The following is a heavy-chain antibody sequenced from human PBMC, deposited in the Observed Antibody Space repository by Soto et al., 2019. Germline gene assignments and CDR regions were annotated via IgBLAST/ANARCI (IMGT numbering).Heavy chain of an antibody. Sequence: SETLSLTCTVSGGSISSSSYYWGWIRQPPGKGLEWIGSIYYSGSTYYNSSLKSRVTISVDTSKNQFSLKLSSVTAADTAVYYCARRLRDTPIPLTWGQGTLVTVSS. CDR2: IYYSGST. CDR1: GGSISSSSYY. V-gene: IGHV4-39*01. CDR3: ARRLRDTPIPLT. D-gene: IGHD2-15*01. J-gene: IGHJ5*02.